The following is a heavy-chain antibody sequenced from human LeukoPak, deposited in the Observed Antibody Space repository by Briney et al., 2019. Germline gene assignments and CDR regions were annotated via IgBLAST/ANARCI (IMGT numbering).Heavy chain of an antibody. J-gene: IGHJ4*02. CDR2: INHSGNT. Sequence: PSETLSLTCVVYGGSFSGYYWSWIRQPPGKGLEWIGEINHSGNTNYNPSLKSRVTISVDTSKNQFSLKLSSVTAADTAVYYCARGVGWDSNIDYWGQGTLVTVSS. D-gene: IGHD6-19*01. V-gene: IGHV4-34*01. CDR3: ARGVGWDSNIDY. CDR1: GGSFSGYY.